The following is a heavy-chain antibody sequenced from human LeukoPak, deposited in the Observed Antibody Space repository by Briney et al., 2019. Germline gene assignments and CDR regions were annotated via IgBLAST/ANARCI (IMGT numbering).Heavy chain of an antibody. D-gene: IGHD3-9*01. Sequence: SETLSLTCTVSGGSISSGDYYWRWIRQPAGKGLEWIGRVYTSGSISYNPLVEGRYTISADTDKNKVSQRLSFIPAADTAVYYCARESDLSKYDRTDYWGQGTLVTVSS. J-gene: IGHJ4*02. CDR2: VYTSGSI. CDR3: ARESDLSKYDRTDY. CDR1: GGSISSGDYY. V-gene: IGHV4-61*02.